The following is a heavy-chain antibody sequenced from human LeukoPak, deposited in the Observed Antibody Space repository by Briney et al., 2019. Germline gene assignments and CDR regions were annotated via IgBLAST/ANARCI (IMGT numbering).Heavy chain of an antibody. D-gene: IGHD3-10*01. Sequence: GGSLRLSCAASGFTFSSYSINWVRQAPGKGLAWVSSISSSSSYIYYADSVKGRFTISRDNAKNSLYLQMNSLRAEDTAVYYCARVPLLWFGLDVWGQGTTVTVSS. V-gene: IGHV3-21*01. CDR3: ARVPLLWFGLDV. CDR1: GFTFSSYS. J-gene: IGHJ6*02. CDR2: ISSSSSYI.